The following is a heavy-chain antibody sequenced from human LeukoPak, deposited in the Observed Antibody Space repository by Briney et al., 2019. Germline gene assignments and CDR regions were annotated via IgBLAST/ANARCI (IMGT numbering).Heavy chain of an antibody. V-gene: IGHV4-34*01. J-gene: IGHJ6*02. CDR1: GGSFSGYY. CDR3: ARGSSYYYYGMDV. Sequence: SETLSLTCAVYGGSFSGYYWSWIRQPPGKGLERIGEINHSGSTNYNPSLKSRVTISVDTSKNQFSLKLSSVTAADTAVYYCARGSSYYYYGMDVWGQGTTVTVSS. CDR2: INHSGST.